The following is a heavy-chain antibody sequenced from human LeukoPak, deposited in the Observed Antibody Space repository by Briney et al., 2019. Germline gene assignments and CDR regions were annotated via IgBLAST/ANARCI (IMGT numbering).Heavy chain of an antibody. D-gene: IGHD5-12*01. Sequence: GGSLRLSCAASGFTFSSHAMSWVRQAPGKGLEWVSSITGTSRYISYGDSVRGRFTISRDNAKNSLYMQMNNLRAEDTAVYYCARDQGSGYDLVPYYDYYMDIWGKGTTVTVSS. CDR3: ARDQGSGYDLVPYYDYYMDI. CDR2: ITGTSRYI. V-gene: IGHV3-21*01. CDR1: GFTFSSHA. J-gene: IGHJ6*03.